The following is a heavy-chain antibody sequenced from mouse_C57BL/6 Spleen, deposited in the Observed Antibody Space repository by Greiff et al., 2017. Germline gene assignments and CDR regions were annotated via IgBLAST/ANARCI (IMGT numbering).Heavy chain of an antibody. D-gene: IGHD2-1*01. V-gene: IGHV2-2*01. CDR3: ARNVGGNSYYFDY. Sequence: VKLVESGPGLVQPSQSLSITCTVSGFSLTSYGVHWVRQSPGRGLEWLGVIWSGGSTDYNAAFISRLSISKDNSKSQVFFKMNSLQADDTAIYYCARNVGGNSYYFDYWGQGTTLTVSS. J-gene: IGHJ2*01. CDR1: GFSLTSYG. CDR2: IWSGGST.